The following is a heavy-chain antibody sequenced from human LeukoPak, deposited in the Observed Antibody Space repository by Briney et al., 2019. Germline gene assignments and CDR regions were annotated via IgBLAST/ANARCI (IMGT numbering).Heavy chain of an antibody. CDR2: ISPAITTT. Sequence: PGGSLRLSCVVSGFPFSNNPMNWVRQAPGRGRKGVSYISPAITTTYYAESVKGRFTISRDNAKNSLYLQMNSLRVEDTAVYYCARDGGKGYEIDYWGQGTLVTVSS. J-gene: IGHJ4*02. D-gene: IGHD2-2*01. V-gene: IGHV3-48*01. CDR1: GFPFSNNP. CDR3: ARDGGKGYEIDY.